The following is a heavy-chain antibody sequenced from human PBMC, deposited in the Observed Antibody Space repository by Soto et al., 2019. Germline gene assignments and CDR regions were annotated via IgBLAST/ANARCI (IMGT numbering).Heavy chain of an antibody. CDR1: GGSITDYS. D-gene: IGHD1-7*01. V-gene: IGHV4-4*07. CDR2: ISINGNS. CDR3: ARESGDNWTYEVD. J-gene: IGHJ4*02. Sequence: QVQVKESGPGLVKPSETLSLTCTVSGGSITDYSWSWIRQSAGKGLEWLGRISINGNSHYHPSLRRRVTMALETSKNQFSLNLMSVTAADTAVYYCARESGDNWTYEVDWGQGTLVTVSS.